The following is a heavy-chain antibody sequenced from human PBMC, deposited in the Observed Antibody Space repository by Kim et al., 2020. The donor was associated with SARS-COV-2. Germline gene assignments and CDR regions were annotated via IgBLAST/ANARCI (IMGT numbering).Heavy chain of an antibody. D-gene: IGHD3-10*01. V-gene: IGHV4-34*01. J-gene: IGHJ2*01. Sequence: TPSLKSRVTISVDTSKNRLSLKLSCLTAADTAVYYCARREQGSRGWYCDLWGRGTLVTGSS. CDR3: ARREQGSRGWYCDL.